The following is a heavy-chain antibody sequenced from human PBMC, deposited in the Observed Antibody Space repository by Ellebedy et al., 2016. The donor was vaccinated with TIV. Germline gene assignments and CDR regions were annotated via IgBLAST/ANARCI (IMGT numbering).Heavy chain of an antibody. CDR1: GFIFSSHV. J-gene: IGHJ3*02. V-gene: IGHV3-30-3*01. CDR2: ISYDGSIK. Sequence: PGGSLRLSCAASGFIFSSHVMHRVRQAPGKGLEWVAFISYDGSIKYYADSVKGRFTISRDNSKNTQYLQMNNLRAEDTAVYYCTREMRSTGDAFDIWGRGTVVTVSS. CDR3: TREMRSTGDAFDI. D-gene: IGHD5-24*01.